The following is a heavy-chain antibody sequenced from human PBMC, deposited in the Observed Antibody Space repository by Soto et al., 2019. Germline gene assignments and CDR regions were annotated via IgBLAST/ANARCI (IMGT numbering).Heavy chain of an antibody. J-gene: IGHJ3*01. Sequence: QVQLVESGGGVVQPGRSLRLSCAASGFTFSSYAMHWVRQAPGKGLEWVAVISYDGSNKYYADSVKGRFTISRDNSKNTLYLQMNSLRAEDTAVYYCARESLRGSGAFDLWGQGTMVTVSS. CDR1: GFTFSSYA. D-gene: IGHD1-26*01. CDR3: ARESLRGSGAFDL. V-gene: IGHV3-30-3*01. CDR2: ISYDGSNK.